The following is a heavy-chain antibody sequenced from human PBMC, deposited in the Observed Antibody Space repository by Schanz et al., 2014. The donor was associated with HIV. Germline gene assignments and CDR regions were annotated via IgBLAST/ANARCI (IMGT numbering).Heavy chain of an antibody. CDR2: ISYDGSNK. CDR1: GFTFSSYG. V-gene: IGHV3-30*18. Sequence: VQLVESGGGLVKPGGSLRLSCAASGFTFSSYGMHWVRQAPGKGLEWVAVISYDGSNKYYADSVKGRFTISRDISKNTLYLQMNSLRAEDTAVYYCANTEFPYSSSSDYYYGMDVWGQGTTVTVSS. J-gene: IGHJ6*02. D-gene: IGHD6-6*01. CDR3: ANTEFPYSSSSDYYYGMDV.